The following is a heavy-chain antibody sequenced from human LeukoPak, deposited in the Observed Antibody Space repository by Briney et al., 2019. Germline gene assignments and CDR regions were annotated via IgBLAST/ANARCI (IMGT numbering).Heavy chain of an antibody. D-gene: IGHD4-17*01. Sequence: ASVKVSCKASGYTFTSYGISWVRQAPGQGPEWMGWISPYNGNTNYEQKLQSRVTMTTDTSTSTAYMELRSLRSDDTAVYYCARARLLDDYGDYNYWGQGTLVTVSS. CDR3: ARARLLDDYGDYNY. J-gene: IGHJ4*02. CDR1: GYTFTSYG. V-gene: IGHV1-18*01. CDR2: ISPYNGNT.